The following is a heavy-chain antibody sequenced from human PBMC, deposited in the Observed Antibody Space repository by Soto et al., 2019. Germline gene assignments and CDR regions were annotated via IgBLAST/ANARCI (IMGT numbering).Heavy chain of an antibody. Sequence: EVQLVESGGVFVRPGGTLTLSCAASGFTFSHYWMHWVRQVPGRGLVWVSRLNHNGSSTNYAASVKGRFTISRDNAKNTLYLQMSSLRAEDTAIYYCVRSTSGCFDYWGQGAVVTVSS. CDR1: GFTFSHYW. CDR2: LNHNGSST. CDR3: VRSTSGCFDY. V-gene: IGHV3-74*01. J-gene: IGHJ4*02. D-gene: IGHD7-27*01.